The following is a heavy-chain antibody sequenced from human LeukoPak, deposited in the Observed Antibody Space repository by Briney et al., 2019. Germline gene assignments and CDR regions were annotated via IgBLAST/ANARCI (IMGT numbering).Heavy chain of an antibody. CDR2: INHSGST. CDR3: ARGVLDDY. D-gene: IGHD2-8*01. Sequence: SETLSLTCAVYGGSFSGYYWSWIRQPPGKGLEWIGEINHSGSTNYNPSLKSRVTMSVDTSKNQFSLKLSSVTAADTAVYYCARGVLDDYWGRGTLVTVSS. CDR1: GGSFSGYY. J-gene: IGHJ4*02. V-gene: IGHV4-34*01.